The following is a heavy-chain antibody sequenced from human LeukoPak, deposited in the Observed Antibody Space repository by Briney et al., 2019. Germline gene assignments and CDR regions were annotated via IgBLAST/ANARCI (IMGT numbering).Heavy chain of an antibody. V-gene: IGHV1-18*01. CDR3: ARAYSSGWYPSFDY. J-gene: IGHJ4*02. CDR1: GYTFTSYG. D-gene: IGHD6-19*01. Sequence: ASVTVSCTASGYTFTSYGISWVRRAPGQGLEWMGWISAYNGNTNYAQKLQGRVTMTTDTSTSTAYMELRSLRSDDTAVYYCARAYSSGWYPSFDYWGQGTLVTVSS. CDR2: ISAYNGNT.